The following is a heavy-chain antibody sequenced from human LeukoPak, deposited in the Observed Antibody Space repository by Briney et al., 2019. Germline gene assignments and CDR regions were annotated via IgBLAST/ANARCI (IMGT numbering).Heavy chain of an antibody. CDR3: ARNGPYCGGDCYLGSFDI. J-gene: IGHJ3*02. Sequence: SQTLSLTCAISGDSVSSSSAAWNWIRQSPSRGLEWLGRTYYRSKWYNDYAVSVKSRITINPDTSKNQFSLQLNSVTPEDTAVYYCARNGPYCGGDCYLGSFDIWGQGTMVTVSS. V-gene: IGHV6-1*01. D-gene: IGHD2-21*02. CDR2: TYYRSKWYN. CDR1: GDSVSSSSAA.